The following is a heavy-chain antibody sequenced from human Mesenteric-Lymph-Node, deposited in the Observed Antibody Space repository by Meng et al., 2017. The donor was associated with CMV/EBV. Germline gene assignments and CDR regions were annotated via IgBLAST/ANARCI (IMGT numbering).Heavy chain of an antibody. Sequence: SGYTFTDYYMHWVRQAPGQGLEWMGWINPNSGGPIYAQKFQGRVTMTRDTSITTAYMVLTRLTSDDTAVYYCARGGSRGYDRAIFDFWAQGTLVTVSS. CDR1: GYTFTDYY. V-gene: IGHV1-2*02. CDR2: INPNSGGP. D-gene: IGHD5-12*01. CDR3: ARGGSRGYDRAIFDF. J-gene: IGHJ4*02.